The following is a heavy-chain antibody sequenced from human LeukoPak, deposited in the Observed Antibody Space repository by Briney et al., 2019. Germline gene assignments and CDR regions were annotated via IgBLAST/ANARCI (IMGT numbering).Heavy chain of an antibody. CDR1: GFTFSSYG. V-gene: IGHV3-23*01. J-gene: IGHJ4*02. Sequence: PGRSLRLSCAASGFTFSSYGMSWVRQAPGKGLEWVSAISGSGGSTYYADSVKGRFTISRDNSKNTLYLQMNSLRAEDTAVYYCAKACVYYYDSSGYYCFDYWGQGTLVTVSS. CDR2: ISGSGGST. CDR3: AKACVYYYDSSGYYCFDY. D-gene: IGHD3-22*01.